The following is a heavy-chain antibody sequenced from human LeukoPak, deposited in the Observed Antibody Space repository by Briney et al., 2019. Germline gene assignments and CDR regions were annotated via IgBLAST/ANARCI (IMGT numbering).Heavy chain of an antibody. CDR1: GGSISSYY. J-gene: IGHJ4*02. D-gene: IGHD3-10*01. CDR2: IYYSGST. V-gene: IGHV4-59*08. Sequence: KSSETLSLTCTVSGGSISSYYWSWIRQPPGKGLEWIGYIYYSGSTNYNPSLKSRVTISVDTSKNQFSLKLSSVTAADTAVYYCARGLAWFGELSPYYFDYWAREPWSPSPQ. CDR3: ARGLAWFGELSPYYFDY.